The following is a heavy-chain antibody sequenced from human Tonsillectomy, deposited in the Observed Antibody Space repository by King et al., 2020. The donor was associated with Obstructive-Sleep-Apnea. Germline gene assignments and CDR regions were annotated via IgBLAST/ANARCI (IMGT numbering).Heavy chain of an antibody. CDR3: AKDRKNIAVAGTDL. Sequence: DVQLVESGGGLVQPGGSLRLSCAASGVTFSSYAMSWVRQAPGKGLEWVSGISGSGGSTYYADSVKGRFTISRDNPKTTLSLQMNSLRAEDTAVYYCAKDRKNIAVAGTDLWGQGTLVTVSS. D-gene: IGHD6-19*01. J-gene: IGHJ4*02. CDR1: GVTFSSYA. CDR2: ISGSGGST. V-gene: IGHV3-23*04.